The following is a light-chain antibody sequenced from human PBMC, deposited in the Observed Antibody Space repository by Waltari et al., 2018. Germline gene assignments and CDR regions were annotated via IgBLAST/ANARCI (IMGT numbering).Light chain of an antibody. CDR3: TSFTSTTSYVV. Sequence: QSALTQPASVSGSPGKSITISCTGTNSDIGGYNFVSWYQQHPGKAPRLMIYDVNKRPSGVSNRFSGSKSGNTASLTISGLQADDEADYYCTSFTSTTSYVVFGGGTNLTV. CDR1: NSDIGGYNF. J-gene: IGLJ2*01. V-gene: IGLV2-14*03. CDR2: DVN.